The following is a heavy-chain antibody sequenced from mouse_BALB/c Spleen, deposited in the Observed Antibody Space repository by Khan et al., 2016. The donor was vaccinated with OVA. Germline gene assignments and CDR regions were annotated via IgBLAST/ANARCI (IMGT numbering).Heavy chain of an antibody. Sequence: QVQLQQPGAELVKPGASVKISCKASGYTFTSFYMYWVKQRPGQGLEWIGGINPSNGDTHFYEKFKSKATLTVDKSSTTAYMQFSSLTSEDSAVYYCARSVYGNPFAYCGQGTLVTVSA. V-gene: IGHV1S81*02. J-gene: IGHJ3*01. D-gene: IGHD2-1*01. CDR2: INPSNGDT. CDR1: GYTFTSFY. CDR3: ARSVYGNPFAY.